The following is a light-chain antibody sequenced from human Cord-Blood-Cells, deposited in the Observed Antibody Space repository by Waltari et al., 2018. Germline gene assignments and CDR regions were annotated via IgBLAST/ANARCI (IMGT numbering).Light chain of an antibody. Sequence: DIQMTQSPSTLSASVGDRVTITGRASQSISSWWAWYQQKPGKAPKLLIYDASSLESGVPSRFSGSGSGTEFTLTISSLQPDDFATYYCQQYNSYSQTFGQGTKVEIK. CDR3: QQYNSYSQT. J-gene: IGKJ1*01. CDR1: QSISSW. V-gene: IGKV1-5*01. CDR2: DAS.